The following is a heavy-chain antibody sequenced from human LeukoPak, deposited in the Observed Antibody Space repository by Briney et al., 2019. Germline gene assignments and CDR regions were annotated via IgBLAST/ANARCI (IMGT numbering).Heavy chain of an antibody. CDR3: ARALVGGGAFDV. D-gene: IGHD1-26*01. CDR2: IYYSGST. Sequence: PSETLSLTCTVSGGSISSYYWSWIRQPPGKGLEWIGYIYYSGSTNYNPSLKSRVTMSVDTSKNQFSLKLSSVTAADTAVYYCARALVGGGAFDVWGQGTMVTVSS. CDR1: GGSISSYY. J-gene: IGHJ3*01. V-gene: IGHV4-59*12.